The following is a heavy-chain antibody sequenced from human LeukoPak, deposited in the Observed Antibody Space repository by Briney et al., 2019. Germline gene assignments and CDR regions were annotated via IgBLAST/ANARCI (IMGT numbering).Heavy chain of an antibody. CDR2: ISPYNGNT. D-gene: IGHD3-22*01. CDR3: AREGDDYDDTFFDF. Sequence: ASVKVSCKPSGYTFNTYGITWVRQAPGQGLEWMGWISPYNGNTNYAQKFQGRVTLTTDTSTSTAYMELRSLRSDDTAVYYCAREGDDYDDTFFDFWGQGTLVTVSS. J-gene: IGHJ4*02. CDR1: GYTFNTYG. V-gene: IGHV1-18*01.